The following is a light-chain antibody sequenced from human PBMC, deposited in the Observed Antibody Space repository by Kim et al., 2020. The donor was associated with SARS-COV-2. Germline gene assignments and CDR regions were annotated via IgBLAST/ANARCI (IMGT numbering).Light chain of an antibody. Sequence: DIQLTQSPSLLSASVGDSVSMTCRSNQDISSYLAWYQARPGKAPKLLIYAASVLQSGVPPRFSGAGSRTQFTLTISRLQPEDFATYYCQHLHSYPLTFGGGTKVDIK. CDR2: AAS. V-gene: IGKV1-9*01. CDR3: QHLHSYPLT. J-gene: IGKJ4*01. CDR1: QDISSY.